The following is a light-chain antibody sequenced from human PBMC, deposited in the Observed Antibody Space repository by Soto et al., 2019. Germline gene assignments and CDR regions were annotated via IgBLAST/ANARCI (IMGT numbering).Light chain of an antibody. CDR3: QQYGSSGT. CDR1: QSVSNNY. Sequence: EIVLTQSPGTLSLSPGERATLSCRSSQSVSNNYLAWYQQKPGQAPRLLIYGASNRATGIPDRFIGSGSGTYFTLTISRLETEDFALYYCQQYGSSGTFGQGTKVEIK. CDR2: GAS. V-gene: IGKV3-20*01. J-gene: IGKJ1*01.